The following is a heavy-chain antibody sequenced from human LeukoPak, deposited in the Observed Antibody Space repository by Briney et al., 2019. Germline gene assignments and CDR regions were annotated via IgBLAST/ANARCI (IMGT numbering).Heavy chain of an antibody. D-gene: IGHD3-22*01. CDR3: ARVYYDSSGYGGFDY. J-gene: IGHJ4*02. CDR1: GFTFDDYG. Sequence: GGSLRLSCAASGFTFDDYGMSWLRQAPGKGLEWVSGINWSGGSTGYADSVKGRFTISRDNAKNSLYLQMNSLRAEDTALYYCARVYYDSSGYGGFDYWGQGTLVTVSS. CDR2: INWSGGST. V-gene: IGHV3-20*04.